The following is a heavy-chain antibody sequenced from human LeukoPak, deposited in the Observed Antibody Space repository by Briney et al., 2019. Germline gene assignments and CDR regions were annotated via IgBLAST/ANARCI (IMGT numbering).Heavy chain of an antibody. CDR3: ARDVGEGFCSGGSCSDY. CDR1: GYTFTNYA. V-gene: IGHV1-18*01. CDR2: ISAYNGNT. J-gene: IGHJ4*02. Sequence: GASVKVSCKASGYTFTNYAFSWVRQAPGQGLEWMGWISAYNGNTNYAQKLQGRVTMTTDTSTSKVYMELRSLRSDDTAVYYCARDVGEGFCSGGSCSDYWGQGTLVTVSS. D-gene: IGHD2-15*01.